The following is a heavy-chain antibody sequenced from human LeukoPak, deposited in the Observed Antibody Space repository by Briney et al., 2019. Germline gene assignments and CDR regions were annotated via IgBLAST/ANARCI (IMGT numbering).Heavy chain of an antibody. Sequence: GGSLRLSCVASWFTFRCYGIHWVRQAPGKGLEWVAFIRYDGSSEYYADSVKGRFTISRDNSKNTLYLQINSLRPADAAVYYCAKGVTGTAPTNWFDPWGQGTLVTVSS. D-gene: IGHD2-21*02. CDR2: IRYDGSSE. CDR3: AKGVTGTAPTNWFDP. J-gene: IGHJ5*02. CDR1: WFTFRCYG. V-gene: IGHV3-30*02.